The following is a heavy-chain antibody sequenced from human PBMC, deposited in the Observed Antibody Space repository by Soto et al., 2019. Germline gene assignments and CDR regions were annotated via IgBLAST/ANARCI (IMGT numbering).Heavy chain of an antibody. CDR1: GFTFSSYA. CDR3: AKDVQQLVSHVDTHY. D-gene: IGHD6-13*01. Sequence: EVQLLESGGGLVQPGGSLRLSCAASGFTFSSYAMSWVRQAPGKGLEWVSAISGSGGSTYYAASVKGRLTISRDNSKNALYLQMNSLRAEDTAVYYCAKDVQQLVSHVDTHYWGQRTLVTVSS. J-gene: IGHJ4*02. CDR2: ISGSGGST. V-gene: IGHV3-23*01.